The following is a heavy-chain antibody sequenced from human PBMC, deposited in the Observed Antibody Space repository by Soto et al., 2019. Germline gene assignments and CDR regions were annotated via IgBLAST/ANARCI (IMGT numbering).Heavy chain of an antibody. CDR1: GGPISSYY. J-gene: IGHJ5*01. D-gene: IGHD1-20*01. V-gene: IGHV4-59*01. CDR3: ARNHRYNGGWYES. CDR2: VYYSGGT. Sequence: QVQLQESGPGLVKPSETLSLTCTVSGGPISSYYWTWIRQPPGKGLEWIGYVYYSGGTNYNPSLQSRVTISVDTSKSQFSLNLSSVTAADTAVYYCARNHRYNGGWYESWGQGIRVTVSS.